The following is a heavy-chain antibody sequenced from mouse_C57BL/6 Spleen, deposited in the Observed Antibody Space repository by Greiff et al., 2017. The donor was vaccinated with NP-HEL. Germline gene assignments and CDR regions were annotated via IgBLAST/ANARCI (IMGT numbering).Heavy chain of an antibody. D-gene: IGHD6-1*01. CDR3: ARDSPPYAY. CDR1: GFTFSSYA. J-gene: IGHJ3*01. CDR2: ISDGGSYT. Sequence: EVQGVESGGGLVKPGGSLKLSCAASGFTFSSYAMSWVRQTPEKRLEWVATISDGGSYTYYPDNVKGRFTISRDNAKNNLYLQMSHLKSEDTAMYYCARDSPPYAYWGQGTLVTVSA. V-gene: IGHV5-4*01.